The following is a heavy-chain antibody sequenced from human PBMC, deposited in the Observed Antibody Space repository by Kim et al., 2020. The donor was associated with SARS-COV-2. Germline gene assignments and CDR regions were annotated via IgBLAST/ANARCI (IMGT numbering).Heavy chain of an antibody. CDR1: GYTFTSYA. J-gene: IGHJ4*02. Sequence: ASVKVSCKASGYTFTSYAMNWVRQAPGQGLEWMGWINTNTGNPTYAQGFTGRFVFSLDTSVSTAYLQISSLKAEDTAVYYCARDPPRRYCSGGSCYGDYWGQGTLVTVSS. D-gene: IGHD2-15*01. CDR3: ARDPPRRYCSGGSCYGDY. V-gene: IGHV7-4-1*02. CDR2: INTNTGNP.